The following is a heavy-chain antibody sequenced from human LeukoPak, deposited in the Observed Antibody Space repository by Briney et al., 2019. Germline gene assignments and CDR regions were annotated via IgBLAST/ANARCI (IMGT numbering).Heavy chain of an antibody. CDR2: VNHNGST. V-gene: IGHV4-34*01. Sequence: SETLSLTCVVHGGSFSGYYWSWIRQAPGKGLEWIGEVNHNGSTNYNPYLKSRVTISVDTSKNPFSLKQSSVTAADTAVYYCARRGYSYGYESNGFDYWGQGTLVTVSS. CDR1: GGSFSGYY. D-gene: IGHD5-18*01. CDR3: ARRGYSYGYESNGFDY. J-gene: IGHJ4*02.